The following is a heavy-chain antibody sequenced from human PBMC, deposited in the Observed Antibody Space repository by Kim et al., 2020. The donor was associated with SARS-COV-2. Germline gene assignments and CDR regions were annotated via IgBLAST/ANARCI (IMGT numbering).Heavy chain of an antibody. D-gene: IGHD3-3*01. Sequence: WGSLRLSCAASGFTFSSYSMNWVRQAPGKGLEWVSSISSSSSYIYYADSVKGRFTISRDNAKNSLYLQMNSLRAEDTAVYYCARLMSATIFGVVIPSHYYYGMDVWGQGTTVTVSS. CDR2: ISSSSSYI. CDR1: GFTFSSYS. J-gene: IGHJ6*02. CDR3: ARLMSATIFGVVIPSHYYYGMDV. V-gene: IGHV3-21*01.